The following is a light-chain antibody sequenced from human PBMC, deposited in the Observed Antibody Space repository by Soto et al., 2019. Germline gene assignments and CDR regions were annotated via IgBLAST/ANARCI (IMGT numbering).Light chain of an antibody. J-gene: IGLJ1*01. Sequence: QSALTQPHSVSGSPGQSVTISCTGTSSDVGGYNYVSWYQHHPGKAPKLIIYDVSERPSGVPDSFSGSKSGNTGNTASLTISGLQAEDEADYYCCSYAGSYTHVFGSGTKLTVL. CDR1: SSDVGGYNY. CDR2: DVS. CDR3: CSYAGSYTHV. V-gene: IGLV2-11*01.